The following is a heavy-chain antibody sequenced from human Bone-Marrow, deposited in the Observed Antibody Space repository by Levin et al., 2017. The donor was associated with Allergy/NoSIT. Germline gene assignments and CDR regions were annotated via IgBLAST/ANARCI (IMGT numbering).Heavy chain of an antibody. CDR2: ISGSGGST. CDR1: GFTFSSYA. D-gene: IGHD2-21*02. J-gene: IGHJ4*02. V-gene: IGHV3-23*01. CDR3: AKYVVVTDKEYYFDY. Sequence: PGGSLRLSCAASGFTFSSYAMSWVRQAPGKGLEWVSAISGSGGSTYYADSVKGRFTISRDNSKNTLYLQMNSLRAEDTAVYYCAKYVVVTDKEYYFDYWGQGTLVTVSS.